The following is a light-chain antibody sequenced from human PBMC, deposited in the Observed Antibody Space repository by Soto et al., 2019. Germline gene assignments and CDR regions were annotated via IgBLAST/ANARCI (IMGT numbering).Light chain of an antibody. Sequence: EIVMTQSPATLSVSPGKRVILSCWASQSVSTNLAWYQQKPGQAPRLLIHGASSRATGIPDRFSGSGSGTDFTLTISRLEPEDFAVYYCQHYNNWPLTFGQGTKVDIK. J-gene: IGKJ1*01. V-gene: IGKV3D-15*01. CDR2: GAS. CDR1: QSVSTN. CDR3: QHYNNWPLT.